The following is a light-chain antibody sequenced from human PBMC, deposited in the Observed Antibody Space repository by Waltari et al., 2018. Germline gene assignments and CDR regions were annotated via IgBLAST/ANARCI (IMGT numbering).Light chain of an antibody. J-gene: IGKJ3*01. Sequence: DIQMTQSPSPLSASVGDRVTITCQASQDIENFVTWYQQKPGQAPKLLIYDASNLATGVPSRFSGSGSGTDFTFTIASLQPEDIATYFCQQYQNLPSFGPGTKVDLK. CDR1: QDIENF. CDR2: DAS. CDR3: QQYQNLPS. V-gene: IGKV1-33*01.